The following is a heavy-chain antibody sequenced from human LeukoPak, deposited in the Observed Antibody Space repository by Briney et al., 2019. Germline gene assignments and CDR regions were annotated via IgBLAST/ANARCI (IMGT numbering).Heavy chain of an antibody. V-gene: IGHV4-59*01. J-gene: IGHJ4*02. D-gene: IGHD3-10*01. Sequence: PSETLSLTCTVSGGSISSDYWSWIRQSPGKGLEWIGYISNSRGTNYSPSLKSRVTISIDTSKNQFSLKLSSVTAADTAVYYCSKSRGSGNYFDSWGQGALVTVSS. CDR3: SKSRGSGNYFDS. CDR2: ISNSRGT. CDR1: GGSISSDY.